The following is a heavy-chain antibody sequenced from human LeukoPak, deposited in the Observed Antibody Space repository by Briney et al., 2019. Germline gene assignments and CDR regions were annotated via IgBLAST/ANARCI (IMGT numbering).Heavy chain of an antibody. Sequence: ASVKVSCKASGWTFTSYGISWVRQAPGQGLEWMGWISAYNGNTNYAQKLQGRVTMTTDTSTSTDYMELRSLRSDDTAVFYCGRATTIVPGVIVTNWFDPWGQGTLVTVSS. CDR2: ISAYNGNT. CDR3: GRATTIVPGVIVTNWFDP. V-gene: IGHV1-18*01. CDR1: GWTFTSYG. J-gene: IGHJ5*02. D-gene: IGHD3-10*01.